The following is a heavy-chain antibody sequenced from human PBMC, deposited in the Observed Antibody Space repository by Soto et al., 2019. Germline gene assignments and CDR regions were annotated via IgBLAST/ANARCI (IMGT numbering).Heavy chain of an antibody. CDR2: ISSSGTTI. CDR3: ARDLDTPMVRVDYYYNGMDV. J-gene: IGHJ6*02. V-gene: IGHV3-11*01. Sequence: QVQLVESGGGVVKPGGSLRLSCAASGFTFSDYYMTWIRQAPGKGLEWVSYISSSGTTIYYADSVKGRFTISRDNAKNSVYLQMNSLRAEDTAVYYCARDLDTPMVRVDYYYNGMDVWGQGTTVTVSS. D-gene: IGHD5-18*01. CDR1: GFTFSDYY.